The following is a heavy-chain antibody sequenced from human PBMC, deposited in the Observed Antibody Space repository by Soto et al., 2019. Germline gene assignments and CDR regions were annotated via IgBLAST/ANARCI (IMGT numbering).Heavy chain of an antibody. CDR2: IIPILGIA. CDR1: GGTFSSYT. Sequence: QVQLVQSGAEVKKPGSSVKVSCKASGGTFSSYTISWVRQAPGQGLEWMGRIIPILGIANYAQKFQGRVTLTASKSLSAAYMELSSLRSEATAVYYRAREAVVPAAIVVYGMDVWGGGTTVTVSS. D-gene: IGHD2-2*01. J-gene: IGHJ6*04. CDR3: AREAVVPAAIVVYGMDV. V-gene: IGHV1-69*08.